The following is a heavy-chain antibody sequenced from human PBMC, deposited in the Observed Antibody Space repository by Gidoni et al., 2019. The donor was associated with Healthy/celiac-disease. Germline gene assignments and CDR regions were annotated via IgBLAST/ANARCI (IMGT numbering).Heavy chain of an antibody. CDR3: ARDREYSSGWYFDY. D-gene: IGHD6-19*01. J-gene: IGHJ4*02. Sequence: VQLQESGPGLVQPSETLSLTCTVSVSSISSGYYWGWIRQPPGKGLEWIGSIYHSGSTYYNPSLKSRVTISVDTSKNQFSLKLSSVTAADTAVYYCARDREYSSGWYFDYWGQGTLVTVSS. V-gene: IGHV4-38-2*02. CDR2: IYHSGST. CDR1: VSSISSGYY.